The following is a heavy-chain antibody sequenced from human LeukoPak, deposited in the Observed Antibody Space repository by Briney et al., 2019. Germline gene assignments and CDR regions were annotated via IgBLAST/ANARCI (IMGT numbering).Heavy chain of an antibody. D-gene: IGHD4-17*01. CDR2: MNQDGSAK. CDR3: TRSRGDYERGYFDY. J-gene: IGHJ4*02. V-gene: IGHV3-7*01. CDR1: GFTFSTYW. Sequence: GGSLRLSCAASGFTFSTYWMSWVRQAPGKGLEWVANMNQDGSAKYYVDSVKGRFTMSRDNTKSSLYLQMNSLRADDTAFYYCTRSRGDYERGYFDYWGQGTLVTVSS.